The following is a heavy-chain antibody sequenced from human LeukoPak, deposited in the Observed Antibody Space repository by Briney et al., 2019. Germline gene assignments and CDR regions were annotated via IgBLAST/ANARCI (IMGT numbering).Heavy chain of an antibody. V-gene: IGHV3-53*01. J-gene: IGHJ4*02. CDR3: AREVVSSPSYFDS. CDR2: FYRGDST. Sequence: GGSLRLSCAASGFTVSSSYMYWVRRAPGKGLEWVSFFYRGDSTYYAESVRGRFTISRDNSKNTLYLLMNSLIPEDTAVYYCAREVVSSPSYFDSWGQGTLVTVSS. CDR1: GFTVSSSY. D-gene: IGHD2-15*01.